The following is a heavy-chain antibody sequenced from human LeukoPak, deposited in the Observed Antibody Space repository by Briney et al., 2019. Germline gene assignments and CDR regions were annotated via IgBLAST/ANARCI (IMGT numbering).Heavy chain of an antibody. CDR1: GGSTSSSNYY. CDR3: ARQGHQAYDSSGYYYPAGFDY. Sequence: SETLFLTCTVSGGSTSSSNYYWGWIRQHPGKGLEWIGSIYYSGSTYYNPSLKSRVTISVDTSKNQFSLKLSSVTAADTAVYYCARQGHQAYDSSGYYYPAGFDYWGQGTLVTVSS. J-gene: IGHJ4*02. D-gene: IGHD3-22*01. V-gene: IGHV4-39*01. CDR2: IYYSGST.